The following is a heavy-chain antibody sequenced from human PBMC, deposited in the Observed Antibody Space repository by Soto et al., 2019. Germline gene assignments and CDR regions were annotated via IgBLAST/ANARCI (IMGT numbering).Heavy chain of an antibody. J-gene: IGHJ4*02. V-gene: IGHV1-2*04. CDR1: GYTFTGYY. D-gene: IGHD3-22*01. Sequence: ASVKVSCKASGYTFTGYYMHWVRQAPGQGLEWMGWINPNSGGTNYAQKFQGWVTMTRDTSTSTAYMELSRLRSDDTAVYYCARNRDYYDSSGPTDTLFDYWGQGTLVTSPQ. CDR2: INPNSGGT. CDR3: ARNRDYYDSSGPTDTLFDY.